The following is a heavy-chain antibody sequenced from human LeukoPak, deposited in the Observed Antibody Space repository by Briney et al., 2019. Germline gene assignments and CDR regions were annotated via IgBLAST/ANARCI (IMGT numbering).Heavy chain of an antibody. D-gene: IGHD3-16*01. CDR3: ARRYVYYYYYMDV. CDR2: IHYSGET. J-gene: IGHJ6*03. CDR1: GFSISRGFY. Sequence: SETLSLTCSVSGFSISRGFYWGWIRQPPGKGLEWIGNIHYSGETYFNPSLKSRLTMSVDTSKNQFSLNLSSVTAADTAMYYCARRYVYYYYYMDVWGKGTTVTVSS. V-gene: IGHV4-38-2*01.